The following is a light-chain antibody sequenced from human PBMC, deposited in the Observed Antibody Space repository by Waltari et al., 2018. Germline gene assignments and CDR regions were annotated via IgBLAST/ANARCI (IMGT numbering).Light chain of an antibody. J-gene: IGKJ2*01. CDR1: QRIATN. CDR2: EAS. V-gene: IGKV3-15*01. Sequence: IVMTQSPATLSVSPGEGATLSCRASQRIATNIAWYQQKPDQGPRLLISEASTRVAGIPARFSGGGSGTEFTLTISSLQSEDFAVYYCQQYNHYYSFGQGTRLEIK. CDR3: QQYNHYYS.